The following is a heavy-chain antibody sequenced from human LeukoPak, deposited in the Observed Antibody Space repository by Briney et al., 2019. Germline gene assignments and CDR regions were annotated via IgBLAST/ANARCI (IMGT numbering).Heavy chain of an antibody. D-gene: IGHD3-10*01. V-gene: IGHV3-53*01. CDR1: GFTVSSNY. Sequence: GGTLRLSCAASGFTVSSNYMTWVRQAPGKGLEWVSVIHKSAITYYADIVKGRFTISRDNSKNIVFLQMNSLRAEDTAVYYCARSLRVRGVPDYMDVWGRGTTVTISS. CDR2: IHKSAIT. CDR3: ARSLRVRGVPDYMDV. J-gene: IGHJ6*03.